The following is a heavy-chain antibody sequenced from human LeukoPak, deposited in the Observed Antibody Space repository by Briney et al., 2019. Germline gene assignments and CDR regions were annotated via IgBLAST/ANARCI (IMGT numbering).Heavy chain of an antibody. CDR1: GGSISNYY. CDR2: IYNNGGT. J-gene: IGHJ2*01. CDR3: ARVLTVVVTAPPYWLFDL. V-gene: IGHV4-4*08. Sequence: NPSETLSLTCSVSGGSISNYYWSRLRQSPRKGLEWIGSIYNNGGTNYNPSLKSRVTISLDTSKNQFSLKLTSVTAADTAVFYCARVLTVVVTAPPYWLFDLWGRGTLVTVSS. D-gene: IGHD2-21*02.